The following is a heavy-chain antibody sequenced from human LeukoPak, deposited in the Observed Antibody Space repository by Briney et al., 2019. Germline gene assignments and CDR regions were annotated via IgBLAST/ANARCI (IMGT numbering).Heavy chain of an antibody. CDR3: ARGSYSKPLDY. CDR1: GFTFSTDP. CDR2: IYSDGTT. Sequence: GGSLRLSCAASGFTFSTDPMNWVRQAPGKGLECVSVIYSDGTTYYADSVKGRFTISRDNSKNTLSLQMNSLRAEDTAVYYCARGSYSKPLDYWGQGTLVTVSS. J-gene: IGHJ4*02. D-gene: IGHD4-11*01. V-gene: IGHV3-66*01.